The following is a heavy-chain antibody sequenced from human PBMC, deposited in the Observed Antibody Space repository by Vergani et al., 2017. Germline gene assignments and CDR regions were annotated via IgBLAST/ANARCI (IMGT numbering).Heavy chain of an antibody. Sequence: QVQLQQWGAGLLKPSETLSLTCAVYGGSFSGYYWSWIRQPPGKGLEWIGRIYTSGSTNYNPSLKSRVTISVDTSKNQFSLKLSSVTAADTAVYYCARARYYYDSHDAFDIWGQGTMVTVSS. CDR2: IYTSGST. CDR3: ARARYYYDSHDAFDI. J-gene: IGHJ3*02. D-gene: IGHD3-22*01. V-gene: IGHV4-59*10. CDR1: GGSFSGYY.